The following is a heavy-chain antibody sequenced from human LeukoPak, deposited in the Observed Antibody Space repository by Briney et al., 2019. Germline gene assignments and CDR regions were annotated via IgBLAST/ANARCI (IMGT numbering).Heavy chain of an antibody. J-gene: IGHJ4*02. CDR1: GGSISSSSYY. CDR3: AGEPMYYYDSSGYTDFDY. V-gene: IGHV4-61*02. Sequence: SETLSLTCTVSGGSISSSSYYWSWIRQPAGKGLEWIGRIYTSGSTNYNPSLKSRVTMSVDTSKNQFSLKLSSVTAADTAVYYCAGEPMYYYDSSGYTDFDYWGQGTLVTVSS. CDR2: IYTSGST. D-gene: IGHD3-22*01.